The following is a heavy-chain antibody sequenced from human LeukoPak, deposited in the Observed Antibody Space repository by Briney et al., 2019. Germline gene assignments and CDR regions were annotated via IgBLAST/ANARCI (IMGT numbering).Heavy chain of an antibody. CDR3: ARDESSGGHYAFDI. Sequence: SVKVSCKASGGTFSSYAISWVRQAPGQGLEWMGRIIPIFGTANYAQEFQGRVTITTDESTSTAYMELSSLRSEDTAVYYCARDESSGGHYAFDIWGQGTMVTVSS. CDR2: IIPIFGTA. J-gene: IGHJ3*02. D-gene: IGHD2-15*01. V-gene: IGHV1-69*05. CDR1: GGTFSSYA.